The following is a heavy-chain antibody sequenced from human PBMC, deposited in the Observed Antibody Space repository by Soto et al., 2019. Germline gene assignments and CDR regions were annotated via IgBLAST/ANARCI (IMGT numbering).Heavy chain of an antibody. V-gene: IGHV1-46*01. Sequence: ASVKVSCKASGYTFTSYYMHWVRQAPGQGLEWMGIINPSGGSTSYAQKFQGRVTMTRDTSTSTVYMELSSLRSEDTAVYYCASSYWQLALSYYYYYGMDAWGQGTTVTVSS. CDR3: ASSYWQLALSYYYYYGMDA. J-gene: IGHJ6*02. CDR1: GYTFTSYY. D-gene: IGHD6-13*01. CDR2: INPSGGST.